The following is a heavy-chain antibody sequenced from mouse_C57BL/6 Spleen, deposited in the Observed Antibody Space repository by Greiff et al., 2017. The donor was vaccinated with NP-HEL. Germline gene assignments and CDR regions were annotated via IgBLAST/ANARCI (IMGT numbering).Heavy chain of an antibody. D-gene: IGHD2-4*01. V-gene: IGHV1-53*01. CDR2: INPSNGGT. CDR3: ARVSMDYDVDMGY. Sequence: VQLQQPGTELVKPGASVKLSCKASGYTFTSYWMHWVKQRPGQGLEWIGNINPSNGGTNYNEKFKSKATLTVDKSSSTAYMQLSSLADEDSAVYCCARVSMDYDVDMGYWGQGTTVTVAS. CDR1: GYTFTSYW. J-gene: IGHJ4*01.